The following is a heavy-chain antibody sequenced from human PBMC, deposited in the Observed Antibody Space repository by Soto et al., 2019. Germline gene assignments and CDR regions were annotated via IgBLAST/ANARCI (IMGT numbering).Heavy chain of an antibody. Sequence: EVQLVESGGGLVQPGGSLRLSCAASGFTFSTYWMSWVRQAPGKGLEWVAIIKQDGSGKLYVDSLKGRFTISRDNAKSSLYLQMNSLRAEDTAVYYCAGGSGWLSDSWGQGTLVIVSS. CDR2: IKQDGSGK. V-gene: IGHV3-7*05. D-gene: IGHD3-3*01. J-gene: IGHJ4*02. CDR1: GFTFSTYW. CDR3: AGGSGWLSDS.